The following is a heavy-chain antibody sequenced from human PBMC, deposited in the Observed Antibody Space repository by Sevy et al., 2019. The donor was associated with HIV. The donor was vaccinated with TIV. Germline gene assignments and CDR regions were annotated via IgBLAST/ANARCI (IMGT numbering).Heavy chain of an antibody. CDR1: GFTVSSNY. CDR2: IYSGGST. J-gene: IGHJ4*02. V-gene: IGHV3-53*01. D-gene: IGHD3-22*01. Sequence: GGSLRLSCAASGFTVSSNYMSWVRQAPGKGLEWVSVIYSGGSTYYADSVKGRFTISRDNSKNTLYLQRDSLRAEDTAVDYWARRKRGRYYDSSGYWPFDYWGQGTLVTVSS. CDR3: ARRKRGRYYDSSGYWPFDY.